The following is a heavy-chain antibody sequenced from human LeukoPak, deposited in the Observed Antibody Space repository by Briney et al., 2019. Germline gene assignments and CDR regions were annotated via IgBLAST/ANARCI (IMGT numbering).Heavy chain of an antibody. CDR3: ARGGFTISGDYSPTFDY. Sequence: SETLSLTCTVSGGSVSSGSYYWSWIRQPPGKGLEWIGYIYYSGSTNYNPSLKSRVTISVDTSKNQFSLKLSSVTAADTAVYYCARGGFTISGDYSPTFDYWGQGTLVTVSS. J-gene: IGHJ4*02. D-gene: IGHD4-17*01. CDR2: IYYSGST. CDR1: GGSVSSGSYY. V-gene: IGHV4-61*01.